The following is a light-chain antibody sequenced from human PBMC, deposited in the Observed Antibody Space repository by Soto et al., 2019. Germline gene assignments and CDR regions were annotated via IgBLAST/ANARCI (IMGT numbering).Light chain of an antibody. Sequence: DMVITQSPAILSVSPGESATLSCRACQSVNSDYLAWYQQPPGQPPRLLIYGISTRATGIPARFSGSGSGTDFTLTISRLEPEDFAVYYCQQYDNSPITFGQGTRLEI. CDR1: QSVNSDY. CDR3: QQYDNSPIT. CDR2: GIS. V-gene: IGKV3-20*01. J-gene: IGKJ5*01.